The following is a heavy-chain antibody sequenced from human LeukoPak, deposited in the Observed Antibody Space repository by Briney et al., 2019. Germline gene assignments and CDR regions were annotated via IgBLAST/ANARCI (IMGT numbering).Heavy chain of an antibody. CDR3: SYNHFDY. CDR1: GFTSSRYW. J-gene: IGHJ4*02. CDR2: IKGDGSYT. V-gene: IGHV3-74*03. D-gene: IGHD1-14*01. Sequence: PGGSLRLSCATSGFTSSRYWMEWVRQAPGKGLEWVSRIKGDGSYTTYADSVKGRFTISRDNAESTLYLQMNSLRAEDTAVYYCSYNHFDYWGQGTLVTVSS.